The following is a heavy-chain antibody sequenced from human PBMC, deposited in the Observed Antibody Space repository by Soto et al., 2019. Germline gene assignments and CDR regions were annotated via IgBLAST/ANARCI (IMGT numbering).Heavy chain of an antibody. CDR1: GGSFSGYY. D-gene: IGHD5-12*01. CDR3: ARGYIVATYYFDY. J-gene: IGHJ4*02. V-gene: IGHV4-34*01. Sequence: SETLSLTCAVYGGSFSGYYWSWIRQPPGKGLEWIGEINHSGSTNYNPSLKSRVTISVDTSKNQLSLKLSSVTAADTAVYYCARGYIVATYYFDYWGQGTLVTVSS. CDR2: INHSGST.